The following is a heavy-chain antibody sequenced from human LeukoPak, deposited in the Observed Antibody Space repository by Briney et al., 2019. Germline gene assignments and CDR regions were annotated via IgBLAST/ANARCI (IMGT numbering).Heavy chain of an antibody. CDR3: AHRVPRSYSNSHHGFDI. J-gene: IGHJ3*02. CDR2: IYWDDDK. Sequence: SSPTLAKPTQTLTLTCTFSGFSLSTRGEGVGWIRQPPGKALEWLAVIYWDDDKRYRPSLKTRLTITKDTSKNQVVLTLTNVDPVDTATYYCAHRVPRSYSNSHHGFDIWGQGTMVTVSS. D-gene: IGHD3-22*01. V-gene: IGHV2-5*02. CDR1: GFSLSTRGEG.